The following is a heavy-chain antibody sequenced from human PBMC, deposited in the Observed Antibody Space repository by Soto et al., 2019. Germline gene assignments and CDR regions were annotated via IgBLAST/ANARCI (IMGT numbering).Heavy chain of an antibody. CDR3: ASLPRDYYDSSGYPLEYYGMHV. V-gene: IGHV5-10-1*01. J-gene: IGHJ6*02. D-gene: IGHD3-22*01. Sequence: GESLKISCKGSGYSFTSYWISWVRQMPGKGLEWMGRIDPSDSYTNYSPSFQGHVTISADKSISTAYLQWSSLKASDTAMYYCASLPRDYYDSSGYPLEYYGMHVWGPGTTVTVSS. CDR1: GYSFTSYW. CDR2: IDPSDSYT.